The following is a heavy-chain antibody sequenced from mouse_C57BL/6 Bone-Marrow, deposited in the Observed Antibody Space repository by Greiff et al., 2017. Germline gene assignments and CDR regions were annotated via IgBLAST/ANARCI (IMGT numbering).Heavy chain of an antibody. V-gene: IGHV1-59*01. CDR1: GYTFTSYW. J-gene: IGHJ3*01. CDR2: IDPSDSYT. D-gene: IGHD1-1*01. Sequence: QVQLQQPGAELVRPGTSVKLSCKASGYTFTSYWMHWVKQRPGQGLEWIGVIDPSDSYTNYTQKFKGKATLTVDTSSSTAYMQLSSLTSEDSAVYYCARWGFYYGRTSFAYGGQGTLVTVSA. CDR3: ARWGFYYGRTSFAY.